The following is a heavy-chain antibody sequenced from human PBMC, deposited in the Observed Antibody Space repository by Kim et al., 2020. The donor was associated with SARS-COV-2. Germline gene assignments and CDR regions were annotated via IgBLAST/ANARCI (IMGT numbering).Heavy chain of an antibody. CDR2: IDPSYSYT. CDR1: GYSFTSYW. J-gene: IGHJ4*02. V-gene: IGHV5-10-1*01. CDR3: ARKVTYSSSWYPLHYDY. D-gene: IGHD6-13*01. Sequence: GESLKISCKGSGYSFTSYWISWVRQMPGKGLEWMGRIDPSYSYTNYSPSFQGHVTISADKSISTAYLQWSSLKASDTAMYYCARKVTYSSSWYPLHYDYWGQGTLVTVSS.